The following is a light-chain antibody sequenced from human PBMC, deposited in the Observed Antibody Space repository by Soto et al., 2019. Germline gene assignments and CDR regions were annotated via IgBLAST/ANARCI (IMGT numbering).Light chain of an antibody. Sequence: QSALTQPASVSGSPGQSITISCTGTSSDVGSYNLVSWFQQHPGKAPKLMIYKVTERPSGVSDRFSGSKSGSTASLTISGLQAEDEDDYYCGSYAGSNTLVFGGGTKVTVL. J-gene: IGLJ2*01. CDR3: GSYAGSNTLV. V-gene: IGLV2-23*02. CDR2: KVT. CDR1: SSDVGSYNL.